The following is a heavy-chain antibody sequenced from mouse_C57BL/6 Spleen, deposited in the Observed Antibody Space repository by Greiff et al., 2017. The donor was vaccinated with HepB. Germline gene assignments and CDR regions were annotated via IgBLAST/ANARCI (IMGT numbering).Heavy chain of an antibody. CDR1: GYSFTGYY. CDR3: ARHYYGSSPFDY. V-gene: IGHV1-42*01. J-gene: IGHJ2*01. CDR2: INPSTGGT. Sequence: DVQLQESGPELVKPGASVKISCKASGYSFTGYYMNWVKQSPEKSLEWIGEINPSTGGTTYNQKFKAKATLTVDKSSSTAYMQLKSLTSEDSAVYYCARHYYGSSPFDYWGQGTTLTVSS. D-gene: IGHD1-1*01.